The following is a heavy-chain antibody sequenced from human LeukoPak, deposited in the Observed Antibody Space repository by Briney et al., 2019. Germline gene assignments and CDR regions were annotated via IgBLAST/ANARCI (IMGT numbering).Heavy chain of an antibody. Sequence: GGSLRLSCAASGAIFSVFALHWVRQAPGKGLDWVAVISGDGSETYYADSVKGLITISRDNSKNTLFLQMNSLTPEDTAVYYCASSLLLFAPGGSWGQGTLVTVSS. D-gene: IGHD2/OR15-2a*01. CDR2: ISGDGSET. J-gene: IGHJ5*02. CDR1: GAIFSVFA. CDR3: ASSLLLFAPGGS. V-gene: IGHV3-30*01.